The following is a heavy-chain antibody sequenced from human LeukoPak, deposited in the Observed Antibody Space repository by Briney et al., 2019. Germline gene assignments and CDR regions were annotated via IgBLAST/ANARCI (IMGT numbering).Heavy chain of an antibody. CDR1: GFTFSNYG. D-gene: IGHD6-13*01. Sequence: GGPLRLSCAASGFTFSNYGIHWVRQAPGKGLEWVAVISYDGSNKYYADSVKGRFTISRDNSKNTLYLQMSSLRAEDTAVYYCARDLMGIAYRGAFYYWGQGTLVTVSP. CDR3: ARDLMGIAYRGAFYY. CDR2: ISYDGSNK. J-gene: IGHJ4*02. V-gene: IGHV3-30*03.